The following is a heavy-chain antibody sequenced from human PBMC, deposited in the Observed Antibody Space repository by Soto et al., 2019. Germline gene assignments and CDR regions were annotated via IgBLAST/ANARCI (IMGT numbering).Heavy chain of an antibody. CDR1: VGSISISSYS. Sequence: PSEALSVTSTVAVGSISISSYSSGWIRQPPGKGLEWIGSIYYSGSTYYNPSLKSRVTISVDTSKNQFSLKLSSVTAADTAVYYCARHWIQITMVRFDPWGQGTMVTVSS. CDR3: ARHWIQITMVRFDP. CDR2: IYYSGST. V-gene: IGHV4-39*01. D-gene: IGHD3-10*01. J-gene: IGHJ5*02.